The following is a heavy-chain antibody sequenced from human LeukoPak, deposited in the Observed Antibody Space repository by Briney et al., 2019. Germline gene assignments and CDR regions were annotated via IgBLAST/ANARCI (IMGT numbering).Heavy chain of an antibody. CDR3: ACGVRELLDY. J-gene: IGHJ4*02. CDR2: IYHSGST. CDR1: GYSLSSGYY. Sequence: PLETLSLTCTVSGYSLSSGYYWGGIRQPPGKGLEWIGSIYHSGSTYYNPSLKSRVTISVDTSKNKFSLKLSSVTAADTAVYYCACGVRELLDYWGQGTLVTVSS. D-gene: IGHD5-24*01. V-gene: IGHV4-38-2*02.